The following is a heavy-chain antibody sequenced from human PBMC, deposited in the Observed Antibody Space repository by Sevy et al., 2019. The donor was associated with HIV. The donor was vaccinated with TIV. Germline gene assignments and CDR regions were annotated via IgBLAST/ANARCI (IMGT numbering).Heavy chain of an antibody. CDR1: GGTFSSYG. Sequence: ASVKVACKASGGTFSSYGISWVRQAPGQGLEWMGGIIPLLGTVNYAQKFQGRVTITADESTKTAYIELSSPKSEDTAGDYCARGGSNGWYYFDYWGQETLVTVSS. D-gene: IGHD6-19*01. CDR2: IIPLLGTV. J-gene: IGHJ4*02. V-gene: IGHV1-69*13. CDR3: ARGGSNGWYYFDY.